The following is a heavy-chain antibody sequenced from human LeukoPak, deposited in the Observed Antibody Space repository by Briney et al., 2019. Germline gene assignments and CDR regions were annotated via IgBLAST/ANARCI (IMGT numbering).Heavy chain of an antibody. D-gene: IGHD3-16*01. CDR1: GYTFTSYY. Sequence: ASVKVSCKASGYTFTSYYMHWVRQAPGQGLEWMGIINPSGGSTSYAQKFQGRVTMTRDTSKNQFSLKLSSVTAADTAVYYCARGEAESQSDAWFDPWGQGTLVTVSS. CDR2: INPSGGST. CDR3: ARGEAESQSDAWFDP. J-gene: IGHJ5*02. V-gene: IGHV1-46*01.